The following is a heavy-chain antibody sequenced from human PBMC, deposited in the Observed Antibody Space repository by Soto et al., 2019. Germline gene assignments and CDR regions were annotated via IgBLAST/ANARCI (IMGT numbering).Heavy chain of an antibody. Sequence: GGSLRLSCAASGFTFSSYAMSWVRQAPGKGLEWVSAISGSGGSTYYADSVKGRFTISRDNSKNTLYLQMNSLRADDTAVYYCAKLGWVDSGYDLSYYYYYMDVWGKGTTVTVAS. D-gene: IGHD5-12*01. CDR3: AKLGWVDSGYDLSYYYYYMDV. J-gene: IGHJ6*03. CDR1: GFTFSSYA. V-gene: IGHV3-23*01. CDR2: ISGSGGST.